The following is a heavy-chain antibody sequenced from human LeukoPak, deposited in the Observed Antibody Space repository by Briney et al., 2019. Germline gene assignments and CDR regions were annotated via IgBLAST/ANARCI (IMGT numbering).Heavy chain of an antibody. J-gene: IGHJ4*02. D-gene: IGHD6-13*01. Sequence: ASVKVSCKASGYTFISYGVSWVRQAPGQGLEWMGWINTYGGSTNYAQNLQGRVTVTTDTSTTTVYMELRSLRSDDTAVYYCARPSTDAAGYYFDYWGQGTLVTVSS. CDR3: ARPSTDAAGYYFDY. V-gene: IGHV1-18*01. CDR2: INTYGGST. CDR1: GYTFISYG.